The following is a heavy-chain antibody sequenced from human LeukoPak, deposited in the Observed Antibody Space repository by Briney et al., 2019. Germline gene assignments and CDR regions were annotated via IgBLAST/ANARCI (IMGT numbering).Heavy chain of an antibody. V-gene: IGHV1-18*01. D-gene: IGHD3-22*01. CDR2: ISAYNGNT. Sequence: ASVKVSCKASGYTFTSYGISWVRQAPGQGLEWMGWISAYNGNTNYAQKLQGRVTMSTGTSTSTAYMELRSLRSDDTAVYYCAREDGYYYDSSGLDYWGQGTLVTVSS. CDR1: GYTFTSYG. J-gene: IGHJ4*02. CDR3: AREDGYYYDSSGLDY.